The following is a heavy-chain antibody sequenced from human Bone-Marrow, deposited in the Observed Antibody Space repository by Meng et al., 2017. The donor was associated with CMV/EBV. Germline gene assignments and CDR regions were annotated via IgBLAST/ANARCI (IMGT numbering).Heavy chain of an antibody. D-gene: IGHD2-2*01. V-gene: IGHV3-30*04. CDR3: ARRNVGCSSTSCYRWAGLDY. Sequence: GSLRLSCAASGFTFSSYAMHWVRQAPGKGLEWVAVISYDGSNKYYADSVKGRFTISRDNSKNTLYLQMNSLRTEDTAVYYCARRNVGCSSTSCYRWAGLDYWGQGPRVTGSS. CDR1: GFTFSSYA. J-gene: IGHJ4*02. CDR2: ISYDGSNK.